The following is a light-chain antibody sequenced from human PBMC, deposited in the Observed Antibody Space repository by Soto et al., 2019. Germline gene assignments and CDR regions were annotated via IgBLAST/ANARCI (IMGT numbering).Light chain of an antibody. CDR2: DVS. Sequence: QSALTQPRSVSGSPGQSVTISCTGTSSDVGGYNYVSWYQQHPGKAPKLLIYDVSKRPSGVPDRFSGSKSGNTASLTISGLQAEDEADYYFCSYAGNYILVFGGGTKLTVL. CDR3: CSYAGNYILV. V-gene: IGLV2-11*01. J-gene: IGLJ2*01. CDR1: SSDVGGYNY.